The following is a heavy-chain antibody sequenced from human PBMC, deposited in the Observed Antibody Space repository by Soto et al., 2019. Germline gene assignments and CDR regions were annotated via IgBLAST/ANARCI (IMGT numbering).Heavy chain of an antibody. V-gene: IGHV1-8*01. CDR3: ARGVYYYYYGMDV. CDR1: GYTFTSYD. J-gene: IGHJ6*02. CDR2: MNANSGNT. Sequence: ASVKVSCKASGYTFTSYDINWVRQATGQRLEWMGWMNANSGNTSYAQKFQGRVTITRDTSASTAYMELSSLRSEDTAVYYCARGVYYYYYGMDVWGQGTTVTVSS.